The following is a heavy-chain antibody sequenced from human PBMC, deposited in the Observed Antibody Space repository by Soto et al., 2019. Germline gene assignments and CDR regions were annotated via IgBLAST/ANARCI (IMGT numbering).Heavy chain of an antibody. Sequence: PSETLSLTCTVSGGSISSSSYYWGWIRQPPGKGLEWIGSIYYSGSTYYNPSLKSRVAISVDTSKNQFSLKLSSVTAADTAVYYCASRVRFLEWLLYSHIKYYYYGIDVWGQGTTVTVSS. D-gene: IGHD3-3*01. CDR3: ASRVRFLEWLLYSHIKYYYYGIDV. CDR2: IYYSGST. V-gene: IGHV4-39*01. J-gene: IGHJ6*02. CDR1: GGSISSSSYY.